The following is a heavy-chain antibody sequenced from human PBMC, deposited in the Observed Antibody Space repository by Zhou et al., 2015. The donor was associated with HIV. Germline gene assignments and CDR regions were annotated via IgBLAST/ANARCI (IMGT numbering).Heavy chain of an antibody. V-gene: IGHV1-69*01. CDR1: GGTFSSYA. J-gene: IGHJ1*01. CDR3: ARVASSFSGYYEASHAEYFQH. D-gene: IGHD3-22*01. CDR2: IIPIFGTA. Sequence: QVQLVQSGAEVKKPGSSVKVSCKASGGTFSSYAISWVRQAPGQGLEWMGGIIPIFGTANYAQKFQGRVTITADESTSTAYMELSSLRSEDTAVYYCARVASSFSGYYEASHAEYFQHWGQGTLVTVSS.